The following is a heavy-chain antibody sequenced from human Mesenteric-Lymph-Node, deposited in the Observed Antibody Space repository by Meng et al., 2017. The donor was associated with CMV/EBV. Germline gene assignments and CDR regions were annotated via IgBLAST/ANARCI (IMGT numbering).Heavy chain of an antibody. V-gene: IGHV3-7*01. CDR3: ARGYNTGRSAMDV. Sequence: GESLKISCAASGFTFSDYYMTWIRQAPGKGPEWVANIKEDGSEKYYVDSVKGRFTISRDNAKNSLYLQLNSLRADDTAVYYCARGYNTGRSAMDVWGQGTTVTVSS. CDR1: GFTFSDYY. D-gene: IGHD6-19*01. CDR2: IKEDGSEK. J-gene: IGHJ6*02.